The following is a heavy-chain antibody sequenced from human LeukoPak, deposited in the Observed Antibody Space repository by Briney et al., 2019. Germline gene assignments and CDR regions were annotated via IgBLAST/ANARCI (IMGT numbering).Heavy chain of an antibody. V-gene: IGHV3-21*01. CDR3: ARGSKSGYSYGYDLFY. CDR1: GFTFSSYS. D-gene: IGHD5-18*01. CDR2: ISSSSSYI. Sequence: GGSLRLSCAASGFTFSSYSMNWVRQAPGKGLEWVSSISSSSSYIYYADSVKGRFTISRDNAKNSLYRQMNSLRAEDTAVYYCARGSKSGYSYGYDLFYWGQGTMVTVSS. J-gene: IGHJ4*02.